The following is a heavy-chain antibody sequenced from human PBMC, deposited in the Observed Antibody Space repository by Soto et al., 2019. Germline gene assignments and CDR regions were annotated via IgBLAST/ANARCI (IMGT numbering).Heavy chain of an antibody. J-gene: IGHJ4*02. CDR1: GFTFSNYG. Sequence: PGGSLRLSCAASGFTFSNYGMHWVRQAPGKGLEWVAFIWYDGGNKYYAESVKGRFTISRDNSKNTLYLQMNSLRAEDTAVYYCARDGDVNTGFGKDYWGQGXLVTVPS. CDR3: ARDGDVNTGFGKDY. V-gene: IGHV3-33*01. D-gene: IGHD3-16*01. CDR2: IWYDGGNK.